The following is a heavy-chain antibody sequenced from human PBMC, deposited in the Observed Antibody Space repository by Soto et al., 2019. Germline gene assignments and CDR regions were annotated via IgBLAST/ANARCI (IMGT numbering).Heavy chain of an antibody. CDR2: LGVDGGGR. D-gene: IGHD1-26*01. Sequence: QVQLVESGGGVVQPGRSLRLSCVASGFAFSSYGMHWVRQTPGKGLEWVAVLGVDGGGRYYADSVKGRFTISRDNSKNTLYLQMDSLRGEDTALYYCAREPVGPDYAMDVWGQGTTVTVSS. CDR3: AREPVGPDYAMDV. V-gene: IGHV3-33*01. J-gene: IGHJ6*02. CDR1: GFAFSSYG.